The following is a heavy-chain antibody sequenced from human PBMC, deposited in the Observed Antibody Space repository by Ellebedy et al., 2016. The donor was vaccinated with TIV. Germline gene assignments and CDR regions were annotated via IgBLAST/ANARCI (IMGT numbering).Heavy chain of an antibody. J-gene: IGHJ5*02. Sequence: PGGSLRLSCAASGLTVSSNYMTWVRQAPGKGLEWVSYISGSARTIYYADSVKGRFTISRDNAKNSLYLQMNSLRAEDTAVYYCARELRTMLRGAYLASWGQGILVTVSS. CDR3: ARELRTMLRGAYLAS. CDR1: GLTVSSNY. CDR2: ISGSARTI. V-gene: IGHV3-11*01. D-gene: IGHD3-10*01.